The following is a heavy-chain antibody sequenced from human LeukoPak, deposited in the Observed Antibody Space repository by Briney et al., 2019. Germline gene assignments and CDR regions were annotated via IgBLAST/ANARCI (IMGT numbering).Heavy chain of an antibody. Sequence: PPETLSLTCAVYGESFGAYYWSWIRHPPGKGLEWIGEINHSGSTNYNPSLKSRVTLSVDTSKNQFSLNLTSVTAADTAVYYCARGLGGRDDYWGQGTLVTVSS. CDR1: GESFGAYY. V-gene: IGHV4-34*01. CDR2: INHSGST. D-gene: IGHD1-26*01. CDR3: ARGLGGRDDY. J-gene: IGHJ4*02.